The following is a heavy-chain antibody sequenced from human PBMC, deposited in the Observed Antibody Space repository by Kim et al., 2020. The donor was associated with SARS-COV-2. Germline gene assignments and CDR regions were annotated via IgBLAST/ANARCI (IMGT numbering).Heavy chain of an antibody. CDR3: ARVPYTYYYYGMDV. J-gene: IGHJ6*02. V-gene: IGHV4-59*01. Sequence: NPSLKSRVTISVDTSKNQFALKLSSVTAADTAVYYCARVPYTYYYYGMDVWGQGTTVTVSS. D-gene: IGHD4-4*01.